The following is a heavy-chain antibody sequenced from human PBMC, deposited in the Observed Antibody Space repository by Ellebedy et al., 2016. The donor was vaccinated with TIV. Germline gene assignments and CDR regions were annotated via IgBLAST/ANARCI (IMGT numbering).Heavy chain of an antibody. V-gene: IGHV3-30-3*01. CDR1: GFTFSSHA. CDR2: ISYDGSRR. J-gene: IGHJ4*02. CDR3: ARDNSGNYYTDY. D-gene: IGHD1-26*01. Sequence: GESLKISCAASGFTFSSHAMHWVRQAPGKGLEWVTFISYDGSRRYYADSVKGRFTLSRDNSKNTLDLQMNSLRAEDTAVYYCARDNSGNYYTDYWGQGTLVTVSS.